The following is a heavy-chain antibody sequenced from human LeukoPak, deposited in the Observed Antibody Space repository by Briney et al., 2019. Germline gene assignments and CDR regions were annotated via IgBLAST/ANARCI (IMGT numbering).Heavy chain of an antibody. J-gene: IGHJ5*02. Sequence: SVKVSCKASGYTFTSYGISWVRQAPGQGLEWMGGIIPIFGTANYAQKFQGRVTITADESTSTAYMELSSLRSEDTAVYYCARDPSGYYDSSGYYNWFDPWGQGTLVTVSS. CDR1: GYTFTSYG. CDR3: ARDPSGYYDSSGYYNWFDP. V-gene: IGHV1-69*13. D-gene: IGHD3-22*01. CDR2: IIPIFGTA.